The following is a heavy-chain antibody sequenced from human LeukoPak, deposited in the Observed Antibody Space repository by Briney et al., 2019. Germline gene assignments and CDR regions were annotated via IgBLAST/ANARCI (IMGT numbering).Heavy chain of an antibody. J-gene: IGHJ4*02. CDR1: GGSISRSNYY. Sequence: KPSETLSLTCTVSGGSISRSNYYWGWIRQPPGKGLEWVGRIKSKTDGGTTDYAAPVKGRFTISRDDSKNMLYLQMNSLKTEDTAVYYCTSTVDSGYWGQGTLVTVSS. CDR3: TSTVDSGY. D-gene: IGHD5-18*01. V-gene: IGHV3-15*01. CDR2: IKSKTDGGTT.